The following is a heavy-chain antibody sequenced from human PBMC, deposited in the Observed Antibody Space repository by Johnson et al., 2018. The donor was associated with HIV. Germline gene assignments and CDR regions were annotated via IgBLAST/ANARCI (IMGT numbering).Heavy chain of an antibody. CDR2: ISSSGSTI. D-gene: IGHD3-10*01. CDR3: AIGRGEFPRHAFDI. CDR1: GFTFSDYY. J-gene: IGHJ3*02. Sequence: QVQLVESGGGLVKPGGSLILSCAASGFTFSDYYMSCIRQAPGNGLEWVSYISSSGSTIYYADSVKGRFTISRDNAKNSLYLQMNSLRADDTAVYYCAIGRGEFPRHAFDIWGQGTMVTVSS. V-gene: IGHV3-11*04.